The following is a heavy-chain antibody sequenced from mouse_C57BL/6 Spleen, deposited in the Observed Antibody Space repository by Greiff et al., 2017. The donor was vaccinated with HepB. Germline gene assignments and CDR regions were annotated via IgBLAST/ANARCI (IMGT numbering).Heavy chain of an antibody. D-gene: IGHD1-1*01. Sequence: QVQLQQSGPELVKPGASVKISCKASGYSFTSYYIHWVKQRPGQGLEWIGWIYPGSGNTKYNEKFKGKATLTADTSSSTAHMQLSSLTSEDSAVYYCAREDYGSKDYFDYWGQGTTLTVSS. V-gene: IGHV1-66*01. CDR3: AREDYGSKDYFDY. CDR1: GYSFTSYY. CDR2: IYPGSGNT. J-gene: IGHJ2*01.